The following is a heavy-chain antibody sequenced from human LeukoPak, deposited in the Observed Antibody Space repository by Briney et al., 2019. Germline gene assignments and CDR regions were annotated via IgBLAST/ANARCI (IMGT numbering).Heavy chain of an antibody. CDR3: ARDYKGIYCSGGSCSKSASWYFDL. J-gene: IGHJ2*01. Sequence: SETLSLTCTVSGGSISSYYWSWIRQPAGKGLEWIGRIYTSGSTNYNPSLKSRVTVSVDTSKNQFSLKLNSVTAADTAVYYCARDYKGIYCSGGSCSKSASWYFDLWGRGTLVTVSS. CDR2: IYTSGST. D-gene: IGHD2-15*01. CDR1: GGSISSYY. V-gene: IGHV4-4*07.